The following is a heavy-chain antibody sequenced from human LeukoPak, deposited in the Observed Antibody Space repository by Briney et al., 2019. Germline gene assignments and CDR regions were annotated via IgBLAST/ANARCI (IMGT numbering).Heavy chain of an antibody. V-gene: IGHV3-48*03. CDR1: GFTFSSYE. CDR3: ARLFESSIDY. Sequence: GGSLRLSCAASGFTFSSYEMNWVRQAPGKGLEWVSYISSSGRTIYYADSVKGRFTMSRDNAENSLYLQMNSLRAEDTAVYFCARLFESSIDYWGQGTLVTVSS. CDR2: ISSSGRTI. J-gene: IGHJ4*02. D-gene: IGHD3-3*01.